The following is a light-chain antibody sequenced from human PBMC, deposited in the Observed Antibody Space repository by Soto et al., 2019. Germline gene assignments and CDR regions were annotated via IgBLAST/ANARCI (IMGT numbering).Light chain of an antibody. J-gene: IGKJ2*01. Sequence: DIQMTQSPSTLSASVGDRVTITCRASQSISSWLAWYQQKPGKAPKLLIYDASSLESGVPSKFSGSGSGTEFTLTISSLQPDDFETYYCQQYNSYSLVTFGQGTKLEIK. CDR2: DAS. CDR3: QQYNSYSLVT. V-gene: IGKV1-5*01. CDR1: QSISSW.